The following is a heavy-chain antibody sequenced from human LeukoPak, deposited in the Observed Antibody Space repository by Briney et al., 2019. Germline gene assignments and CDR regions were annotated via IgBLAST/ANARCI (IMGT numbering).Heavy chain of an antibody. V-gene: IGHV3-9*03. CDR2: ISWNSGSI. D-gene: IGHD3-10*01. CDR1: GFTFDDYA. J-gene: IGHJ3*02. Sequence: QPGGSLRLSCAASGFTFDDYAMHWVRQAPGKGLEWVSGISWNSGSIGYADSVKGRFTISRDNAKNSLYLQMNSLRAEDMALYYCAKGSYGSGSYSTDAFDIWGQGTMVTVSS. CDR3: AKGSYGSGSYSTDAFDI.